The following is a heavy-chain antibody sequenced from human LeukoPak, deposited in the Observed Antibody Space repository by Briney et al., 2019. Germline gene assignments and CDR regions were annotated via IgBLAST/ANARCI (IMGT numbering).Heavy chain of an antibody. J-gene: IGHJ4*02. Sequence: PGESLRLSCAASGFTFSRYWMHWVRQAPGEGLVWVSRIDEHGTTIDYADSVRDRFTISRDNAKNTLYLHMNRLRAEDTAMYYCARDVGGAGSHWGQGSLVTVSS. V-gene: IGHV3-74*01. CDR1: GFTFSRYW. CDR3: ARDVGGAGSH. D-gene: IGHD3-10*01. CDR2: IDEHGTTI.